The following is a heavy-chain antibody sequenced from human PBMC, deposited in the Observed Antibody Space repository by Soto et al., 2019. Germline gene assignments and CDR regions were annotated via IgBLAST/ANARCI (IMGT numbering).Heavy chain of an antibody. D-gene: IGHD3-10*01. CDR3: ARGSMADGYYGMDV. V-gene: IGHV3-21*01. CDR2: ISSSSSYI. Sequence: GGSLRLSCGASGFTFSSYSMNWVRQAPGKGLEWVSSISSSSSYIYYADSVKGRFTISRDNAKNSLYLQMNSLRAEDTAVYYCARGSMADGYYGMDVWGQGTTVTVSS. J-gene: IGHJ6*02. CDR1: GFTFSSYS.